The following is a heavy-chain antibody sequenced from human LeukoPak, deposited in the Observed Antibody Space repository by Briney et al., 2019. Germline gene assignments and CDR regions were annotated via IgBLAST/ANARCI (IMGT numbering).Heavy chain of an antibody. D-gene: IGHD5-12*01. V-gene: IGHV4-39*01. Sequence: SETLSLTCIVSGGSISSGSYYWGWIRQPPGKGLEWIGSIYYSGSTYYNPSLKSRVTISVDTSKNQFSLKLSSVTAADTAVYYCARKQLRYAFDIWGQGTMVTVSS. CDR2: IYYSGST. CDR3: ARKQLRYAFDI. J-gene: IGHJ3*02. CDR1: GGSISSGSYY.